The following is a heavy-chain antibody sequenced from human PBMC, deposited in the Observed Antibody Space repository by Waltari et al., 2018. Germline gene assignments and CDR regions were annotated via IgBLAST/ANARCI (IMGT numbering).Heavy chain of an antibody. CDR3: AESRAAAGLDS. J-gene: IGHJ4*02. CDR2: IYNDGTT. V-gene: IGHV3-23*03. CDR1: GVTFSSYA. D-gene: IGHD6-13*01. Sequence: EVQLLESGGGLVQPGGSLSLSCSGVTFSSYAMSWVRQAPGMGLEWVVVIYNDGTTHYVDAGEGRFTSSRDHSDNTLHLQMSSRRAEDTAVYYCAESRAAAGLDSWGQGTLVTVSS.